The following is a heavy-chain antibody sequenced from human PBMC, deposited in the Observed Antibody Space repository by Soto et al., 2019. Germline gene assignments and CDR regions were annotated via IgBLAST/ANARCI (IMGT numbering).Heavy chain of an antibody. CDR1: GFTFSSYA. D-gene: IGHD1-26*01. J-gene: IGHJ4*02. Sequence: EVQLLESGGGLVPPGGSLRLSCAASGFTFSSYAMSWVRQAPGKGLEWLAGITFRGDNTYYADSVKGRFTLSRDNYRNRLDLQMNSLKVEDMALYYCAKLGTMGVFDNWGQGTLLTVSS. V-gene: IGHV3-23*01. CDR3: AKLGTMGVFDN. CDR2: ITFRGDNT.